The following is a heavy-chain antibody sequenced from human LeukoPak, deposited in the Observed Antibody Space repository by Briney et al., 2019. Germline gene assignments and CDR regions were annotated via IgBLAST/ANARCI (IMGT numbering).Heavy chain of an antibody. V-gene: IGHV4-39*07. CDR2: IYYSGST. CDR3: ARGQTGYSSGWSAYYFDY. D-gene: IGHD6-19*01. Sequence: SETLSLTCTVSGGSISSSSYYWGWIRQPPGKGLEWIGSIYYSGSTYYNPSLKSRVTISVDTSRNQFSLKLSSVTAADTAVYYCARGQTGYSSGWSAYYFDYWGQGTLVTVSS. J-gene: IGHJ4*02. CDR1: GGSISSSSYY.